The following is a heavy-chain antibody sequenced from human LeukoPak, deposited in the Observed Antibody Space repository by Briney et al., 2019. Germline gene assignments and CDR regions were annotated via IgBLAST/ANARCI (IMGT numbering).Heavy chain of an antibody. V-gene: IGHV1-46*01. CDR3: ARTGITGTTAFDY. J-gene: IGHJ4*02. CDR2: INPSGGST. D-gene: IGHD1-7*01. Sequence: TSVKVSCKASEYTFTSYYMHWVRQAPGQGLEWMGIINPSGGSTSYAQKFQGRVTMTRDMSTSTVYMELSSLRSEDTAVYYCARTGITGTTAFDYWGQGTLVTVSS. CDR1: EYTFTSYY.